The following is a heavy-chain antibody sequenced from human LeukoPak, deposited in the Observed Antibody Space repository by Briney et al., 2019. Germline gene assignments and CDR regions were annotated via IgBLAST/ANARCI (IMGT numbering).Heavy chain of an antibody. J-gene: IGHJ6*02. D-gene: IGHD4-23*01. CDR1: GGTFSSYA. V-gene: IGHV1-69*10. Sequence: SVTVSCKASGGTFSSYAISWVRQAPGQGLEWMGWIIPILGIANYAQKFQGRVTITADKSTSTAYMELSSLRSEDTAVYYCASRAPDYGGNSWMDYYYYGMDVWGQGTTVTVSS. CDR2: IIPILGIA. CDR3: ASRAPDYGGNSWMDYYYYGMDV.